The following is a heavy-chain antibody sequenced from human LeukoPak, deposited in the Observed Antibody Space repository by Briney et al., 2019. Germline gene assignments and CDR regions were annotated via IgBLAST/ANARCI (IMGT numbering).Heavy chain of an antibody. V-gene: IGHV3-30*02. Sequence: GGSLRLSCAASGFTFSSYGMHWVRQAPGKGLEWVAFIRHDGSNKYYADSVKGRFTISRDNSKNTLYLQMNSLRAEDTAVYYCAKGWGRTITMVRGVIINWGQGTLVTVSS. CDR2: IRHDGSNK. J-gene: IGHJ4*02. CDR1: GFTFSSYG. CDR3: AKGWGRTITMVRGVIIN. D-gene: IGHD3-10*01.